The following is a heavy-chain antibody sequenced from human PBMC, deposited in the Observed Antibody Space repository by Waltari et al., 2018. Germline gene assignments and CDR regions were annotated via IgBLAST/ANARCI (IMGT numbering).Heavy chain of an antibody. CDR2: IKNDGSRT. J-gene: IGHJ3*01. Sequence: EVQVVESGGGTVQPGGSLRLSCAASGFNFSNYWMHWVGQPPGRGLVWSSRIKNDGSRTSYADSVKGRFTISRDNAKNVVYLQMNNLRPEDTAVYYCLSGSYLYATDVVDLWGQGTMVIVSS. D-gene: IGHD3-16*02. V-gene: IGHV3-74*01. CDR3: LSGSYLYATDVVDL. CDR1: GFNFSNYW.